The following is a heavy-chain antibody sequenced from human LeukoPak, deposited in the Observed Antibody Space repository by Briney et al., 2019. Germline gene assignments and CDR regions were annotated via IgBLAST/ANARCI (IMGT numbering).Heavy chain of an antibody. Sequence: GGSLRLSCAASGFTFSDHYMDWVRQAPGKGLEWVGRSRNKANSYTTEYAASVKGRITISRDESKNSVYLQMNSLKTEDTAVYYCARGQAVDGWNYFYGMDVWGQGTTVTVSS. CDR3: ARGQAVDGWNYFYGMDV. CDR2: SRNKANSYTT. J-gene: IGHJ6*02. V-gene: IGHV3-72*01. CDR1: GFTFSDHY. D-gene: IGHD6-19*01.